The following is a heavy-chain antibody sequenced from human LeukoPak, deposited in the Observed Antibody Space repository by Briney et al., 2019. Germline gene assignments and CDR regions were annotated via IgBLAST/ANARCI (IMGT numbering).Heavy chain of an antibody. CDR1: GFTFSSYE. D-gene: IGHD1-26*01. CDR2: ISSSGSTI. J-gene: IGHJ4*02. V-gene: IGHV3-48*03. CDR3: ARLRLSGSYPDY. Sequence: GGSLKLSWAASGFTFSSYEMKWVRQAPGKGLEGVSYISSSGSTIYYADSVKGRFTISRDNAKNSLYLQMNSLRAEDTAVYYCARLRLSGSYPDYWGQGTLVTVSS.